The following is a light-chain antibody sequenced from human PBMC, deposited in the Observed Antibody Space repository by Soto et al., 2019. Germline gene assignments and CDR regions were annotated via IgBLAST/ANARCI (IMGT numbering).Light chain of an antibody. CDR3: SSYKSSSTYV. CDR1: SSDVGGYNY. J-gene: IGLJ1*01. CDR2: DVS. Sequence: QSVLTQPASVSGSPGQSITISCTGTSSDVGGYNYVSWYQQHPGKAPKLMIYDVSNRPSGVSNRFSGSKSGNTASLTISGPQAEDEADYYCSSYKSSSTYVFGTGTKVTVL. V-gene: IGLV2-14*01.